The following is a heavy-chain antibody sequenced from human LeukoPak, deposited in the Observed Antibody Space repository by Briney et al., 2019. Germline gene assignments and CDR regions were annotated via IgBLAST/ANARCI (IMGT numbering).Heavy chain of an antibody. V-gene: IGHV4-34*01. Sequence: SETLSLTCAVYGGSFSGYYWSWIRQPPGKGLEWIGEINHSGSTNYNPSLKSRVTISVDTSKNQFSLKLSSVTAADTAVYYCARVAGYSSSWYSRGLTPRTWFDPWGQGTLVTVSS. CDR2: INHSGST. J-gene: IGHJ5*02. CDR3: ARVAGYSSSWYSRGLTPRTWFDP. CDR1: GGSFSGYY. D-gene: IGHD6-13*01.